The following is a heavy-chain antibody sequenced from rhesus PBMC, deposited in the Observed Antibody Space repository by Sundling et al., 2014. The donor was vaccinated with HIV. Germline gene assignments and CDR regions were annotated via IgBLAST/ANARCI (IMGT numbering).Heavy chain of an antibody. CDR3: VRDLHGSFDY. J-gene: IGHJ4*01. V-gene: IGHV4-173*01. CDR2: MSGSGGST. Sequence: QVQLQESGPGLVKPSETLSLTCAVSGESISSPYWTWIRQPPGKGLEWIGRMSGSGGSTDYNPSLKSRVSISTDTSRNQFSLKLTSVTAADTAVYYCVRDLHGSFDYWGQGVLVTVSS. CDR1: GESISSPY. D-gene: IGHD6-25*01.